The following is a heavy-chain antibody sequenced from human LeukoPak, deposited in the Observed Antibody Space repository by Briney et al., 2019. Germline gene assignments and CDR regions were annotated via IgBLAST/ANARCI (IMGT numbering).Heavy chain of an antibody. CDR2: ISSSGSTI. Sequence: GGSLRLSCATSGFTFSDYYMSWIRQAPGKGLEWVSYISSSGSTIYYADSVKGRFTISRDNAKNSLYLQMNSLRAEDMALYYCAKDMRLLWFGELSPVVDYWGQGTLVTVSS. D-gene: IGHD3-10*01. CDR3: AKDMRLLWFGELSPVVDY. V-gene: IGHV3-11*01. CDR1: GFTFSDYY. J-gene: IGHJ4*02.